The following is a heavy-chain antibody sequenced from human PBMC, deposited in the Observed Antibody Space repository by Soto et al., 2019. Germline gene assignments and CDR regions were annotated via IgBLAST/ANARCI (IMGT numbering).Heavy chain of an antibody. D-gene: IGHD3-10*01. J-gene: IGHJ4*02. Sequence: GGSLILSCAASGFTVSNNYMSWVRQAPGEGLEWVSVIYNGGSTYYGDSMKGRFTISRDISQNTLYLQMNSLRVEDTAVYYCARGHYGSPPGYLDDWGQGTLGTVSS. V-gene: IGHV3-66*01. CDR1: GFTVSNNY. CDR3: ARGHYGSPPGYLDD. CDR2: IYNGGST.